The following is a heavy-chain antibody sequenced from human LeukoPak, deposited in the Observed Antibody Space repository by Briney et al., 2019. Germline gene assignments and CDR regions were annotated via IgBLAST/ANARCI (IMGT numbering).Heavy chain of an antibody. Sequence: SETLSLTCTVSGGSISSYYWSWIRQPPGKGVEWIGYIYYSGSTNYNPSLKSRVTISVDTSKNQFSLKLSSVTAADTAVYYCARERVYYDSSGYYSYYYYGMDVWGQGTTVTVSS. V-gene: IGHV4-59*01. CDR1: GGSISSYY. CDR2: IYYSGST. D-gene: IGHD3-22*01. J-gene: IGHJ6*02. CDR3: ARERVYYDSSGYYSYYYYGMDV.